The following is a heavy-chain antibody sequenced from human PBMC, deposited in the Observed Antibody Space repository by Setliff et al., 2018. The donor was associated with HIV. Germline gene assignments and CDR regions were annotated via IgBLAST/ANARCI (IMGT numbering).Heavy chain of an antibody. CDR2: IYTSGST. Sequence: SETLSLTCTVSGGSISSGSNYWSWIRQPAGKGLEWIGHIYTSGSTNYNPSLKSRVTISVDTSKNQFYLQLTSVTAADTAVYYCARAPPGIQNDAFDVWGQGTMVTVSS. V-gene: IGHV4-61*09. J-gene: IGHJ3*01. CDR1: GGSISSGSNY. CDR3: ARAPPGIQNDAFDV.